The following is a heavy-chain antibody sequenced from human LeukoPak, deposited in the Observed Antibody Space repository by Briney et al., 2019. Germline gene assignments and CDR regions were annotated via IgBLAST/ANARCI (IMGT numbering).Heavy chain of an antibody. V-gene: IGHV3-23*01. CDR2: LSGSGGST. D-gene: IGHD4-11*01. CDR3: GKDLNYGLDY. CDR1: GFTFSSYA. Sequence: PGGSLRLSCAASGFTFSSYAMSWVRQAPGKGLEWVSALSGSGGSTYYADSVKGRFTISRDNSKNTLYLQMNSLRAEDTAVYYCGKDLNYGLDYWGQGTLVTVSS. J-gene: IGHJ4*02.